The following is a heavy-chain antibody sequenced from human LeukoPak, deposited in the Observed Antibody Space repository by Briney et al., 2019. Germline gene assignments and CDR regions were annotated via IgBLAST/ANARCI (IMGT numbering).Heavy chain of an antibody. CDR1: GYTITSYG. V-gene: IGHV1-18*01. CDR3: ARGRGYCSSTSCYFRAFDI. Sequence: ASVKVSCKASGYTITSYGISWVRQAPGQGLEWMGWISAYNGNTNYAQKLQGRVTMTTDTSTSTAYMELRSLRSDDTAVYYCARGRGYCSSTSCYFRAFDIWGQGTMVTVSS. CDR2: ISAYNGNT. J-gene: IGHJ3*02. D-gene: IGHD2-2*01.